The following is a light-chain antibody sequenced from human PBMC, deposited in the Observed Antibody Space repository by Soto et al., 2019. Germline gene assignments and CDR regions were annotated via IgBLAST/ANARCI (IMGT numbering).Light chain of an antibody. CDR1: SSNIGSNT. V-gene: IGLV1-44*01. J-gene: IGLJ1*01. Sequence: QSVLTQPPSASGTPGQRVTISCSGSSSNIGSNTVNWYQQLPGTAPKLLIYSNNQRPSGVPDRFSGSKSGTSASLAISGLQSEDEDDYYCAAWDDSRNGDVFGTGTKLTVL. CDR2: SNN. CDR3: AAWDDSRNGDV.